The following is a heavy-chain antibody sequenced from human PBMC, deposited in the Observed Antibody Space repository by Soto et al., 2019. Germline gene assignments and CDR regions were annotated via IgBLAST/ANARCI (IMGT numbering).Heavy chain of an antibody. Sequence: GGSLRLSCAASGFTFSSYGMHWVRQAPGKGLEWVAVIWYDGSNKYYADSVKGRFTISRDNSKNTLYLQMNSLRAEDTAVYYCASGTLYYYDSSGPDYWGQGTLVTVSS. V-gene: IGHV3-33*01. D-gene: IGHD3-22*01. CDR3: ASGTLYYYDSSGPDY. CDR1: GFTFSSYG. J-gene: IGHJ4*02. CDR2: IWYDGSNK.